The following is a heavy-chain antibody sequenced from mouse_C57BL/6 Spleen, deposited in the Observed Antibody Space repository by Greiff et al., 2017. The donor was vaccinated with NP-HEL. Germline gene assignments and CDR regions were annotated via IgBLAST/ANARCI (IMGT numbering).Heavy chain of an antibody. V-gene: IGHV1-53*01. Sequence: QVQLQQPGTELVKPGASVKLSCKASGYTFTSYWMHWVKQRPGQGLEWIGNINPSNGGTNYDEKFKSKATLTVDKSSSTAYMQLSSLTSEDSAVYYCARDSSGTGDFDYWGQGTTLTVSS. CDR1: GYTFTSYW. CDR2: INPSNGGT. D-gene: IGHD3-2*02. CDR3: ARDSSGTGDFDY. J-gene: IGHJ2*01.